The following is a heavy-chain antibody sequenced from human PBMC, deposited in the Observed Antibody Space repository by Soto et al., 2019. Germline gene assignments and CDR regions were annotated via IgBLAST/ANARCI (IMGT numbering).Heavy chain of an antibody. D-gene: IGHD3-10*01. V-gene: IGHV3-74*01. CDR1: GFTFSSYW. CDR3: ARVGGSPSYGSGSYPTP. CDR2: INSDGSST. Sequence: GGSLRLSCAASGFTFSSYWMHWVRQAPGKGLVWVSRINSDGSSTSYADSVKGRFTISRDNAKNTLYLQMNSLRAEDTAVYYCARVGGSPSYGSGSYPTPWGQGTLVTVSS. J-gene: IGHJ5*02.